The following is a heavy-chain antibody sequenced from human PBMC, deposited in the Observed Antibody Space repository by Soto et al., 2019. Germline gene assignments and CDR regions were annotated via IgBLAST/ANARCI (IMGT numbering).Heavy chain of an antibody. J-gene: IGHJ4*02. CDR3: AKGGYSYGSFDY. CDR2: ISYDGSNK. Sequence: QVPLVESGGGVVQPGRSLRLSCAASGFTFSSYGMHWVRQAPGKGLEWVAVISYDGSNKYYADSVKGRFTISRDNSKNTLYLQMNSLRAEDTAVYYCAKGGYSYGSFDYWGQGTLVTVSS. CDR1: GFTFSSYG. V-gene: IGHV3-30*18. D-gene: IGHD5-18*01.